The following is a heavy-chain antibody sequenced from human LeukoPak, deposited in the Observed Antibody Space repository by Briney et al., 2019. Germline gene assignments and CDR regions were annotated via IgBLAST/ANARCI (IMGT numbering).Heavy chain of an antibody. Sequence: GGSLRLSCAASGFTFSSYWMHWVRQAPGKGLVWVSRINTDGSSTSYADSVKGRFTISRDNAKNTLYLQMNSLRAEDTAVYYCAKDSYYDSSGYRNAYWGQGTLVTVSS. J-gene: IGHJ4*02. CDR3: AKDSYYDSSGYRNAY. CDR2: INTDGSST. V-gene: IGHV3-74*01. D-gene: IGHD3-22*01. CDR1: GFTFSSYW.